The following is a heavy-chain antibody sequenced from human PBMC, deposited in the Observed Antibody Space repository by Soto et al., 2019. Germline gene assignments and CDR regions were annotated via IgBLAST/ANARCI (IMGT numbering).Heavy chain of an antibody. Sequence: GASVKVSCKASGYTFTGYYMHWVRQAPGQGLEWMGWINPNSGGTYYAQKFQGWVTMTRDTSISTAYMELSRLRSDDTAVYYCARELGAGRDQYYFDYWGQGTLVTVSS. CDR2: INPNSGGT. D-gene: IGHD3-16*01. CDR1: GYTFTGYY. CDR3: ARELGAGRDQYYFDY. J-gene: IGHJ4*02. V-gene: IGHV1-2*04.